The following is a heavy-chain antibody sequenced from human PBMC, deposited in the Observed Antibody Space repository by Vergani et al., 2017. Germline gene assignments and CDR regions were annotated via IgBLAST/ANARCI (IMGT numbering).Heavy chain of an antibody. CDR2: INPSGGST. Sequence: QVQLVQSGAEVKKPGASVKVSCKASGYTFTSYYMHWVRQAPGQGLEWMGIINPSGGSTSYAQKFQGRVTITADKSTSTAYMELSSLRSEDTAVYYCARGRGYGDYYYGMDVWGQGTTVTVSS. V-gene: IGHV1-46*01. CDR3: ARGRGYGDYYYGMDV. CDR1: GYTFTSYY. D-gene: IGHD4-17*01. J-gene: IGHJ6*02.